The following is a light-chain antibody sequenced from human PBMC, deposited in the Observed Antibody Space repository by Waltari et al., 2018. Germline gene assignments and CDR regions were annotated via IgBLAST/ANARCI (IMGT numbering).Light chain of an antibody. CDR2: AVT. CDR1: SSDVGGYDL. Sequence: QSALTQPASVSGSPGQSITISCAGTSSDVGGYDLVSWYQHHPDKAPKLLIYAVTKRPSVVSNRFSGSQSGNTASLTISGLHADDEATYYCCSYLERTVFGGGTKLTVL. J-gene: IGLJ2*01. CDR3: CSYLERTV. V-gene: IGLV2-23*02.